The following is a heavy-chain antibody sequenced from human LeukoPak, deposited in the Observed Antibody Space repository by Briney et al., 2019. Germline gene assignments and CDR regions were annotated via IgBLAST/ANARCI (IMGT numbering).Heavy chain of an antibody. V-gene: IGHV1-2*02. J-gene: IGHJ4*02. CDR1: GYTFTGYY. CDR2: INPNSGGT. Sequence: ASVKVSCKASGYTFTGYYMHWVRQAPGQGLEWMGWINPNSGGTNYAQKFQGRVTMTRDTSISTAYMELRSLRSDDTAVYYCARDGHYCSGGSCYFFDYWGQGTLVTVSS. CDR3: ARDGHYCSGGSCYFFDY. D-gene: IGHD2-15*01.